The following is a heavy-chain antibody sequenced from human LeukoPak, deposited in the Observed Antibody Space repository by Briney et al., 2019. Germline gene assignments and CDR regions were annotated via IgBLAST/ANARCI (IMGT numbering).Heavy chain of an antibody. V-gene: IGHV3-7*01. J-gene: IGHJ4*02. CDR2: IKQDGSEK. CDR1: GFTFSNYW. D-gene: IGHD3-22*01. Sequence: GGSLRLSCAASGFTFSNYWMSWVRQAPGKGLEWVANIKQDGSEKYHVDSVKGRFTISRDNAKNSLYLQMNSLRAEDTAVYYCTRESGYYHYFDYWGQGTLVTVSS. CDR3: TRESGYYHYFDY.